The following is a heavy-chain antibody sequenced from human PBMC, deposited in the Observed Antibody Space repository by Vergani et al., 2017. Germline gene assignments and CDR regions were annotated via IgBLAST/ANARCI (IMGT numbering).Heavy chain of an antibody. CDR2: IYTSGST. CDR3: ARVIWGGDDCMDV. J-gene: IGHJ6*03. CDR1: GGSISSYY. Sequence: QVKLQESGPGLVKPSETLSLTCTVSGGSISSYYWSWIRQPAGKGLEWIGRIYTSGSTNLNPSLKSRVTMPVDTSKTKFSLKLSSVTAADTAVYYCARVIWGGDDCMDVWGKGTTVTVSS. V-gene: IGHV4-4*07. D-gene: IGHD2-21*02.